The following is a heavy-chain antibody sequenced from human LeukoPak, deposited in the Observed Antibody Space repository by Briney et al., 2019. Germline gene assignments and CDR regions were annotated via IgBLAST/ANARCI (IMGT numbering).Heavy chain of an antibody. Sequence: PGGSLRLSCAASGFTFSRYWMSWVRQAPGKGLEWVANIKQDGSEKYYVDSVKGRFTISRGNAKNSLYLQMNSLRVEDTAVYYCARGRAITFGGVMLGAFDIWGQGTTVTVSS. CDR2: IKQDGSEK. D-gene: IGHD3-16*01. V-gene: IGHV3-7*01. CDR3: ARGRAITFGGVMLGAFDI. CDR1: GFTFSRYW. J-gene: IGHJ3*02.